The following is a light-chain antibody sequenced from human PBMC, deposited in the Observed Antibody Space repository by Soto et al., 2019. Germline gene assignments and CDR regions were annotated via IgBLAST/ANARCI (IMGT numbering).Light chain of an antibody. CDR3: ISYTSSNTHYVI. CDR2: EVS. CDR1: SSDVGAYDY. Sequence: QSALTQPASVSGSPGQSITISCTGTSSDVGAYDYVSWYQHHPGKAPKLLIYEVSNRPSGVSNRFSGSKSGNTASLTISGLQAEDEADYYCISYTSSNTHYVIIGGGTKLTVL. J-gene: IGLJ2*01. V-gene: IGLV2-14*01.